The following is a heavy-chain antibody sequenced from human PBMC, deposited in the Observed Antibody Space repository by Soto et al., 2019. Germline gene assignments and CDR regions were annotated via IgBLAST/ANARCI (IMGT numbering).Heavy chain of an antibody. V-gene: IGHV4-59*01. J-gene: IGHJ4*02. Sequence: SETLSLTCTVSGGSISSYYWSWIRQPPGKGLEWIGYIYYSGSTNYNPSLKSRVTISVGTSKNQFSLKLSSVTAADTAVYYCARLDSSGTAIDYWGQGTLVTVSS. CDR3: ARLDSSGTAIDY. CDR1: GGSISSYY. D-gene: IGHD6-19*01. CDR2: IYYSGST.